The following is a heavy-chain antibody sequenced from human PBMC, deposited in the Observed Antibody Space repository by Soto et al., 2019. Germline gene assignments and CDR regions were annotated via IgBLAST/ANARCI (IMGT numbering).Heavy chain of an antibody. V-gene: IGHV3-74*01. CDR1: GFTSSSYW. J-gene: IGHJ3*02. D-gene: IGHD3-22*01. CDR3: ARDTYYYDSSDHFSADAFDI. CDR2: ISNDGSST. Sequence: EVQLVESGGGLVQPGGSLRLSCAASGFTSSSYWIHWVRQAPGKGLVWVSRISNDGSSTNYADSVKGRFTISRDNAWNTVYLQMNSLRAEDTAVYYCARDTYYYDSSDHFSADAFDIWGQGTMVTVSS.